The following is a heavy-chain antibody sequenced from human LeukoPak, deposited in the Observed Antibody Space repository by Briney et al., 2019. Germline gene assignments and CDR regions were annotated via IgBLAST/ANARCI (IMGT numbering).Heavy chain of an antibody. CDR1: GGSISSSSYY. V-gene: IGHV4-39*07. J-gene: IGHJ4*02. Sequence: SETLSLTCTVSGGSISSSSYYWGWIRQPPGKGLEWIGSIYYSGSTYYNPSLKSRVTISVDTSKNQFSLKLSSVTAADTAVYYCARRRGYCSGGSCRDFDCWGQGTLVTVSS. CDR3: ARRRGYCSGGSCRDFDC. D-gene: IGHD2-15*01. CDR2: IYYSGST.